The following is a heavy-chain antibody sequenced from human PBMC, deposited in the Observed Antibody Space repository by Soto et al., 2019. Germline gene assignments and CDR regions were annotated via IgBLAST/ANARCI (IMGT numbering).Heavy chain of an antibody. CDR1: GGTFSSYA. CDR3: ARSPRITIFGVVITNPNGFDP. V-gene: IGHV1-69*13. J-gene: IGHJ5*02. D-gene: IGHD3-3*01. CDR2: IIPIFGTA. Sequence: SVKVSCKAFGGTFSSYAISWVRQAPGQGLELMGGIIPIFGTANYAQKFQGRVTITADESTSTAYMELSSLRSEDTAVYYCARSPRITIFGVVITNPNGFDPWGQGTLVTVSS.